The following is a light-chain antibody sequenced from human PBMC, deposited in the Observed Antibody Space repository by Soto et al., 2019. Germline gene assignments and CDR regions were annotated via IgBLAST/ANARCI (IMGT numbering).Light chain of an antibody. CDR2: KIS. CDR1: QSLVNGAGNTY. J-gene: IGKJ2*01. CDR3: MQGTPWPPYT. Sequence: EVILTQSPLSLTVTLGQPASISCRSSQSLVNGAGNTYLNWFHQRPGQSPRRLIYKISNRDSGXPXRXNGSGSGTDFTLRISRVEPEDIGVYYCMQGTPWPPYTFGQGTKLEIK. V-gene: IGKV2-30*01.